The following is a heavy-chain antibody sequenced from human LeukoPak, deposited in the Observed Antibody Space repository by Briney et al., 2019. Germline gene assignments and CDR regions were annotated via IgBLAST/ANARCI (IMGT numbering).Heavy chain of an antibody. V-gene: IGHV3-30-3*01. J-gene: IGHJ4*02. Sequence: GGSLRLSCAASGFTFSSYAMHWVRQAPGKGLEWVAVISYDGSNKYYADSVKGRFTISRDNSKNTLYLQMNNLRAEDTAVYYCARVDYGDYLTVDYWGQGTLVTVSS. D-gene: IGHD4-17*01. CDR3: ARVDYGDYLTVDY. CDR2: ISYDGSNK. CDR1: GFTFSSYA.